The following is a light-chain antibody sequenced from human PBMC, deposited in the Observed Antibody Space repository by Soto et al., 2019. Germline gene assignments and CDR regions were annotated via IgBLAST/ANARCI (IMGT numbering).Light chain of an antibody. J-gene: IGKJ1*01. CDR2: LGS. V-gene: IGKV2-28*01. Sequence: DIVITESPLSLPVTPGEPASSSCRSSQSLLHSNGYNYLDWYLQKPGQSPQLLIYLGSNRASGVPDRFSGSGSGTDFTLKISRVEAEDVGVYYCMQALQTRTFGQGTKVDIK. CDR3: MQALQTRT. CDR1: QSLLHSNGYNY.